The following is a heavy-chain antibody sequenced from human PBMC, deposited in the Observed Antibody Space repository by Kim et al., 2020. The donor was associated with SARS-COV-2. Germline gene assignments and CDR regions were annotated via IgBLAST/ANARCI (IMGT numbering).Heavy chain of an antibody. V-gene: IGHV7-4-1*02. D-gene: IGHD3-10*01. CDR3: ARGLWFGPEPSYYYGMDV. CDR1: GYTFTSYA. J-gene: IGHJ6*02. Sequence: ASVKVSCKASGYTFTSYAMNSVRQAPGQGLEWMGWINTNTGNPTYAQGFTGRFVFSLDTSVSTAYLQISSLKAEDTAVYYCARGLWFGPEPSYYYGMDVWGQGTTVTVSS. CDR2: INTNTGNP.